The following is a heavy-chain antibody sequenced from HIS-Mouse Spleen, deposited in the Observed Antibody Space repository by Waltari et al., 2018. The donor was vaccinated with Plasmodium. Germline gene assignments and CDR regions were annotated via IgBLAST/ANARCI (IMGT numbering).Heavy chain of an antibody. CDR2: RKQEGREN. CDR1: GFTFSCYW. Sequence: EVQLVESGGGLVQPGGSLRLSCAASGFTFSCYWLSWVGQAPGKGLGWLANRKQEGRENFYVDSVKGRFTISGDNDKNSLYLQMNSLRAEDTAVYYCASSWYWYFDLWGRGTLVTVSS. J-gene: IGHJ2*01. CDR3: ASSWYWYFDL. V-gene: IGHV3-7*01. D-gene: IGHD6-13*01.